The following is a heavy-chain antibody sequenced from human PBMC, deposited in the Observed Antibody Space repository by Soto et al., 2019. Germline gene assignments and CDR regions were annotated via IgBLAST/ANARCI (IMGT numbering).Heavy chain of an antibody. CDR2: ISSSSSYI. V-gene: IGHV3-21*01. Sequence: EVQLVESGGGLVKPGGSLRLSCAASGFTFSSYSMNWVRQAPGKGLEWVSSISSSSSYIYYADSVKGRFTISRDNAKNSLYLQKNSLRAEDTAVYYCARGPMVRGVPNDAFDIWGQGTMVTVSS. CDR1: GFTFSSYS. J-gene: IGHJ3*02. D-gene: IGHD3-10*01. CDR3: ARGPMVRGVPNDAFDI.